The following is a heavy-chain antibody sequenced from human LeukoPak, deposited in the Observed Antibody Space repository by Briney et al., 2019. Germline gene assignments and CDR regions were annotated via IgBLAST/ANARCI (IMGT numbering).Heavy chain of an antibody. CDR2: ISGYNGNT. V-gene: IGHV1-18*04. Sequence: ASVKVSCKASGYTFTNYGISWVRQAPGQGLEWMGWISGYNGNTNYAQKLQGRVTMTTDTSTSTGYMELRSLRSDDTAVYYCARDTRLEAGYCNFDYWGQGTLVTVSS. D-gene: IGHD3-9*01. J-gene: IGHJ4*02. CDR1: GYTFTNYG. CDR3: ARDTRLEAGYCNFDY.